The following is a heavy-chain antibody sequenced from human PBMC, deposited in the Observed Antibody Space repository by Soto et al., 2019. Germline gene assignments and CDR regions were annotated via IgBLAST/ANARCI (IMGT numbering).Heavy chain of an antibody. J-gene: IGHJ5*02. V-gene: IGHV4-59*01. Sequence: SETLSLTCTVSGGSISSYYWSWIRQPPGKGLEWIGYIYYSGSTNYNPSLKSRVTISVDTSKNQFSLKLSSVTAADTAVYYCARGATISNWFDPWGQGTLVTVSS. CDR1: GGSISSYY. CDR3: ARGATISNWFDP. D-gene: IGHD5-12*01. CDR2: IYYSGST.